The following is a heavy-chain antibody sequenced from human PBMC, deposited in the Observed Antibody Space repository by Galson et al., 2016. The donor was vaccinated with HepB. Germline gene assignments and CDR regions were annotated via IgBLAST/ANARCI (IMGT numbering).Heavy chain of an antibody. CDR2: ITGSGGST. J-gene: IGHJ3*02. CDR3: AKLSGYWNDDAFDI. CDR1: GFIFRSYA. V-gene: IGHV3-23*01. D-gene: IGHD1-1*01. Sequence: SLRLSCAASGFIFRSYAISWVRQAPGKGLDWVSAITGSGGSTYYVDSVKGRFTISRDNYKNTLYLQMNSLRAEDTAVYYCAKLSGYWNDDAFDIWGQGTMVTVSS.